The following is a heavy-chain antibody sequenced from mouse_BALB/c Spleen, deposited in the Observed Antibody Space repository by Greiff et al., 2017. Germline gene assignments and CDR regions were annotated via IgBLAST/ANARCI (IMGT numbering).Heavy chain of an antibody. Sequence: EVNVVESGGGLVQPGESLKLSCESNEYEFPSHDMSWVRKTPEKRLELVAAINSDGGSTYYPDTMERRFIISRDNTKKTLYLQMSSLRSEDTALYYCARRLLRPPWFAYWGQGTLVTVSA. CDR1: EYEFPSHD. CDR2: INSDGGST. D-gene: IGHD1-2*01. J-gene: IGHJ3*01. CDR3: ARRLLRPPWFAY. V-gene: IGHV5-2*01.